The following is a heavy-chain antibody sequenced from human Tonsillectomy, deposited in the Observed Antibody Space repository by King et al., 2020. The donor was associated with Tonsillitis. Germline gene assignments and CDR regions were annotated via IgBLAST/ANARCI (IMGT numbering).Heavy chain of an antibody. V-gene: IGHV3-48*01. CDR3: ARNPNYYDSSGCVAY. D-gene: IGHD3-22*01. CDR2: INSRTTTI. CDR1: GFTFSSYS. Sequence: QLVQSGGGLVQPGGSLRLSCAASGFTFSSYSMNWVRQAPGKGLEWVSYINSRTTTIYYADSVKGRFTISRDNAKKSLYLQMNSLRAEDTAVYDCARNPNYYDSSGCVAYWGQGTLVTVSS. J-gene: IGHJ4*02.